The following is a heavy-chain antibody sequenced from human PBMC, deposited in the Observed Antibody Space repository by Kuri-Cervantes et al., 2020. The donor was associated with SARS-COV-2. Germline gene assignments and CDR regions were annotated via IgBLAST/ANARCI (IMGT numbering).Heavy chain of an antibody. J-gene: IGHJ4*02. CDR3: ARGGYSGYEYYFDY. CDR2: IKQDGSEK. Sequence: LSLTCAASGFTFSSYAMSWVRQAPGKGLEWVANIKQDGSEKYYVDSVKGRFTISRDNAKNSLYLQMNSLRAEDTAVYYCARGGYSGYEYYFDYWGQGTLVTVSS. D-gene: IGHD5-12*01. CDR1: GFTFSSYA. V-gene: IGHV3-7*01.